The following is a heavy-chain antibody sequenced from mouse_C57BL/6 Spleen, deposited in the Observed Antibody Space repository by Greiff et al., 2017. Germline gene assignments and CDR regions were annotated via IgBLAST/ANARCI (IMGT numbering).Heavy chain of an antibody. Sequence: QVQLQQSGAELVKPGASVKLSCKASGYTFTSYWMQWVKQRPGQGLEWIGEIDPSDSYTNYNQKFKGKATLTVDTSSSTAYMQLSSLTSEDSAVYYCARSWVAYWGQGTLVTVSA. J-gene: IGHJ3*01. CDR2: IDPSDSYT. CDR1: GYTFTSYW. CDR3: ARSWVAY. V-gene: IGHV1-50*01.